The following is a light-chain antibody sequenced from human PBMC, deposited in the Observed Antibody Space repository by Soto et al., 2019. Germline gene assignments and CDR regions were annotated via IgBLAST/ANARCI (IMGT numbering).Light chain of an antibody. J-gene: IGKJ4*01. CDR2: WAS. V-gene: IGKV4-1*01. CDR1: QSILYSGNNKNY. CDR3: QQYFSTSGPLT. Sequence: DIVMTQSPDSLAVSLGERATINCKSSQSILYSGNNKNYLAWYQQKPGQPPKLLFSWASTRESGVPDRFSGSGSGTDFTLTISGLQAEDVAVYYCQQYFSTSGPLTFGGGTKVEIK.